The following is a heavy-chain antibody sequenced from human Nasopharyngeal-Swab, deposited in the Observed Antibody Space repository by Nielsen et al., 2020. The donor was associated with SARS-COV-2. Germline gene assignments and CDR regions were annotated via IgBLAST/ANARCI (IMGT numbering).Heavy chain of an antibody. Sequence: ASGKVSCKASGYTFINYGISWVRQAPGQGLEWMGWISAYNGNTNYAQKLQGRVTMTTDTSTSTAYMELRSLRSDDTAVYYCARTGYSGSYPYYYYYYGMDVWGQGTTVTVSS. CDR2: ISAYNGNT. V-gene: IGHV1-18*01. D-gene: IGHD1-26*01. J-gene: IGHJ6*02. CDR3: ARTGYSGSYPYYYYYYGMDV. CDR1: GYTFINYG.